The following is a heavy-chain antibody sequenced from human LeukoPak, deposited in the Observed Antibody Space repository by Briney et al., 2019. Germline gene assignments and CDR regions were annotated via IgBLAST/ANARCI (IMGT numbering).Heavy chain of an antibody. D-gene: IGHD2-15*01. Sequence: PGGSLRLSCAASGFTFDDYAIHWVRQAPGKGLEWVSGISWDIGSIGYADSVKGRFTISRDNAKYSLYLQMNSLRAEDTALYYCAREVAQEGFDYWGQGTLVTVSS. CDR3: AREVAQEGFDY. CDR2: ISWDIGSI. CDR1: GFTFDDYA. J-gene: IGHJ4*02. V-gene: IGHV3-9*01.